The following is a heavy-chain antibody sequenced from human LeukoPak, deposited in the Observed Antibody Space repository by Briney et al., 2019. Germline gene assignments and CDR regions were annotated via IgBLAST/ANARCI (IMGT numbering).Heavy chain of an antibody. CDR1: GGSISSGDYY. D-gene: IGHD6-19*01. V-gene: IGHV4-30-4*01. CDR2: IYYSGST. J-gene: IGHJ5*02. CDR3: ARDSYSSGWGFDP. Sequence: SETLSLTCTVSGGSISSGDYYWSWIRQPPGKGLEWLGYIYYSGSTYYNPSLKSRVTISVDTSKNQFSLKLSSVTAADTAVYYCARDSYSSGWGFDPWGQGTLVTVSS.